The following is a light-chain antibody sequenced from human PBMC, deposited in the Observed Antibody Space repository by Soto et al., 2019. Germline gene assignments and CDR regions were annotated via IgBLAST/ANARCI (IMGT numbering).Light chain of an antibody. V-gene: IGKV3-15*01. CDR3: QQYNNWPPST. Sequence: EIVMTQSPGTLSVSPGERATLSCRASQSVRSNLAWYQQKPGQAPRLLIYEASTRATGIPARFSGSGSGTEFTLTISSLQSEDFAVYHCQQYNNWPPSTFGPGTKVDIK. CDR2: EAS. CDR1: QSVRSN. J-gene: IGKJ3*01.